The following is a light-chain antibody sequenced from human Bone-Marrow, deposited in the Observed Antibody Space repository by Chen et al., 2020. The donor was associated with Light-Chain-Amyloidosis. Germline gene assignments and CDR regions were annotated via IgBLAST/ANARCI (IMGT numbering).Light chain of an antibody. J-gene: IGLJ1*01. CDR2: XVT. CDR1: SSRIGGDNH. Sequence: QSAXXQPAXVSGSPGQSXXLYXXXTSSRIGGDNHLSWYHQHPDKAPXLMIYXVTNRPSWVPDXVAGSKSXNTXXXTXXXLQTEXEAXXFCSSXTITNTLVFGSGTRVTV. V-gene: IGLV2-14*01. CDR3: SSXTITNTLV.